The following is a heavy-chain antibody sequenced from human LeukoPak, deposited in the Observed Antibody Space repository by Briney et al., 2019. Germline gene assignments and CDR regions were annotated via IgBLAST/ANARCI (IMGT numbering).Heavy chain of an antibody. CDR2: INPNSGGT. Sequence: RASVKVSCKASGYTFTGYYMHWVRQAPGQGLEWMGWINPNSGGTNYAQKFQGRVTMTRDTSISTAYMELSRLRSDDTAVYYCARISHCSSTSCPDWWFDPWGQGTLVTVSS. CDR1: GYTFTGYY. CDR3: ARISHCSSTSCPDWWFDP. V-gene: IGHV1-2*02. J-gene: IGHJ5*02. D-gene: IGHD2-2*01.